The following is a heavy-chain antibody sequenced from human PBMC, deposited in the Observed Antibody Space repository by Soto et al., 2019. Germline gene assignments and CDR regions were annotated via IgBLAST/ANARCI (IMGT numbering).Heavy chain of an antibody. CDR3: AREERLLWFGELSIPPYYYYGMDV. CDR2: ISAYNGNT. Sequence: QVQLVQSGAEVKKPGASVKVSCKASGYTFTSYGISWVRQAPGQGLEWMGWISAYNGNTNYAQKLQGRVTMTTDTSTSTANMERRSLRSDDTAVYYCAREERLLWFGELSIPPYYYYGMDVWGQGTTVTVSS. J-gene: IGHJ6*02. CDR1: GYTFTSYG. D-gene: IGHD3-10*01. V-gene: IGHV1-18*01.